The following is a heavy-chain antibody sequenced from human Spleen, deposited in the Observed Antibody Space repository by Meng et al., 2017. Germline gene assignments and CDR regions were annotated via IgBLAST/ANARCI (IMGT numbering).Heavy chain of an antibody. CDR3: ARKAGNCISTTCYSLDY. D-gene: IGHD2-2*01. CDR1: GGIFSNYV. V-gene: IGHV1-69*13. J-gene: IGHJ4*02. CDR2: INAVFGTT. Sequence: SVKVSCKALGGIFSNYVIGWVRQAPGQGLEWMGGINAVFGTTNYAQKFQDRVTITSDESTNTVYLELTRLTSEDTAVYFCARKAGNCISTTCYSLDYWGQGTLVTVSS.